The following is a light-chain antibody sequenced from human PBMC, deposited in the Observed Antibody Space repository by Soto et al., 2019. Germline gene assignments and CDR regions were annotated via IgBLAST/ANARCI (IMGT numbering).Light chain of an antibody. CDR2: TNN. CDR1: SSNIGSNT. CDR3: AAWDDSLNGVI. Sequence: QSVLTQPPSASGTPGQRVTISCSGSSSNIGSNTVNWYQQPPGTAPKVLIYTNNQRPSGVPDRFSGSKSGTSASLAISGLQSEDETDYYCAAWDDSLNGVIFGGGIKLTVL. V-gene: IGLV1-44*01. J-gene: IGLJ2*01.